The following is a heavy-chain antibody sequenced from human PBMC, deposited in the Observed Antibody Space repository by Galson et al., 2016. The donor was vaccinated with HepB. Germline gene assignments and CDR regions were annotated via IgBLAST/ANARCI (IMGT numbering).Heavy chain of an antibody. CDR1: GFSFSSYS. V-gene: IGHV3-21*01. J-gene: IGHJ6*03. Sequence: SLRLSCAASGFSFSSYSMNWVRQAPGRGLEWVSSISSSGTYIYYADSLKGRFTISRDNAKNSLYLQMNSLRAEDTAVYYCARDSSREFPDYYDYMDVWGKGTTVTVSS. D-gene: IGHD3-10*01. CDR2: ISSSGTYI. CDR3: ARDSSREFPDYYDYMDV.